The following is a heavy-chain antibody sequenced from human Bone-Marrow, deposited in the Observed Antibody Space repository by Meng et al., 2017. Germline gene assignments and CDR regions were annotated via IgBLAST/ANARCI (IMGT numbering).Heavy chain of an antibody. CDR3: AASPGWWRIDS. D-gene: IGHD6-19*01. CDR2: FHHSGTT. CDR1: GASVSSGYW. V-gene: IGHV4-4*02. J-gene: IGHJ4*02. Sequence: QVRREGSGPGLVKPSVTLSLTCGVSGASVSSGYWWTWVRQPPGKGLEWIGEFHHSGTTNYNPSLRSRVTISVDTSKNQFSLRLTSVTAADTAVYYCAASPGWWRIDSWGQGTLVTVSS.